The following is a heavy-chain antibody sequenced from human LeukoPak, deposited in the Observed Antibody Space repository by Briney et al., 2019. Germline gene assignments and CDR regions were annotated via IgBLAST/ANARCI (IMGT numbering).Heavy chain of an antibody. J-gene: IGHJ5*02. D-gene: IGHD6-6*01. Sequence: SETLSLTCTVSGGSISSSSYYWGWISQPPGKGLEWIGSIYYSGSTYYNPSLKSRVTISVDTSKNQFSLKLSSVTAADTAVYYCARAFFIAARPGWFDPWGQGTLVTVSS. CDR3: ARAFFIAARPGWFDP. V-gene: IGHV4-39*01. CDR2: IYYSGST. CDR1: GGSISSSSYY.